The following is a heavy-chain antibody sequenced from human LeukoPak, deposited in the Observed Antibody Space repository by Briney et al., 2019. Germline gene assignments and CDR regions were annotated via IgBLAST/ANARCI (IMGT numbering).Heavy chain of an antibody. CDR3: AKWGDYDVLTGYYDPDY. V-gene: IGHV3-23*01. CDR2: ITGSGGIT. D-gene: IGHD3-9*01. CDR1: GFTFSNNA. J-gene: IGHJ4*02. Sequence: GGSLRVSCVASGFTFSNNAMSCVRQAPGKGLEWVSSITGSGGITYYADSVKGRFTIPRDNSKNTLYLQMNSLRAEDTAVYYCAKWGDYDVLTGYYDPDYWGQGTLVTVSS.